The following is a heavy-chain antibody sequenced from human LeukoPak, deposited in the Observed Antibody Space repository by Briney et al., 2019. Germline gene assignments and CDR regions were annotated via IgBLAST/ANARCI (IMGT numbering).Heavy chain of an antibody. CDR2: ISSSSNYK. D-gene: IGHD3-3*01. CDR1: GFTFSTYT. CDR3: ARETTTIFGVVPYYFDD. Sequence: PGGSLRLSCAASGFTFSTYTMSWVRQAPGKGLEWVSCISSSSNYKYYADSVKGRVTISRDNAKNSLHLQMDSLRAEDTAVYYCARETTTIFGVVPYYFDDWGQGTLVTVSS. J-gene: IGHJ4*02. V-gene: IGHV3-21*01.